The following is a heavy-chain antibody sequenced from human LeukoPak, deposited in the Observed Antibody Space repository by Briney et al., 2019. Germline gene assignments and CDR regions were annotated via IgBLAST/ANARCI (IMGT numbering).Heavy chain of an antibody. CDR3: ARAPYYYDSSGYPTYGMDV. D-gene: IGHD3-22*01. CDR2: INHSGST. CDR1: GGSFSGYY. V-gene: IGHV4-34*01. J-gene: IGHJ6*02. Sequence: SETLSLTCAVYGGSFSGYYWSWIRQPPGKGLGWIGEINHSGSTNYNPSLKSRVTISVDTSKNQFSLKLSSVTAADTAVYYCARAPYYYDSSGYPTYGMDVWGQGTTVTVSS.